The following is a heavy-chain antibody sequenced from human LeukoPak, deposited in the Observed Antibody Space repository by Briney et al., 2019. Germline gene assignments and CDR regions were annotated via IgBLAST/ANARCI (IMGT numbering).Heavy chain of an antibody. Sequence: PSETLSLTCAVSGGSISSGGYSWSWIRQPPGKGLEWIGEINHSGSTNYNPSLKSRVTIAVDTSKNQFSLKLSSVTAADTAVYYCARGRRYYYDSSGYYYYFDYWGQGTLVTVSS. D-gene: IGHD3-22*01. J-gene: IGHJ4*02. CDR3: ARGRRYYYDSSGYYYYFDY. CDR1: GGSISSGGYS. CDR2: INHSGST. V-gene: IGHV4-34*01.